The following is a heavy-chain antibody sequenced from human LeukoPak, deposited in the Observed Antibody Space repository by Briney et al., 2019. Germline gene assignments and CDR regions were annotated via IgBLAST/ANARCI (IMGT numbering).Heavy chain of an antibody. V-gene: IGHV4-59*11. J-gene: IGHJ4*02. D-gene: IGHD3-22*01. Sequence: SGTLSPTCTVSGGSISSHYWSWFRQTPGERPEWMAIIYYSGTTNYNPSRKGRIPISIDSSKNQFSLKLSSVTAADTAIYYCARGTGFYDSSGHYYWGYFDSWGQGTLVRVSS. CDR2: IYYSGTT. CDR1: GGSISSHY. CDR3: ARGTGFYDSSGHYYWGYFDS.